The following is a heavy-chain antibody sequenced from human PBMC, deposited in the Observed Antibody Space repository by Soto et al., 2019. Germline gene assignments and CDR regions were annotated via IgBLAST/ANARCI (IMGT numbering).Heavy chain of an antibody. V-gene: IGHV1-8*01. CDR3: ARMETFGSLNWLDP. J-gene: IGHJ5*02. Sequence: ASVKVSCKASGYSFTNNDVRWVRQATGQGLEWMGWMNPGSGDTGYAQKFQGRVTMTRDISIATAYMELSSLRSDDTAIYYCARMETFGSLNWLDPWGQGTLVTVSS. D-gene: IGHD3-16*01. CDR2: MNPGSGDT. CDR1: GYSFTNND.